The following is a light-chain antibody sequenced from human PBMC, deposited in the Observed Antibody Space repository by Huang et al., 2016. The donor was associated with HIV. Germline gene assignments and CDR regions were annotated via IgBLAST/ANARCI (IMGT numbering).Light chain of an antibody. CDR1: QGLLYREKIY. V-gene: IGKV2-29*02. Sequence: DIVMTLTPLSLSVTPGQPASISCKSSQGLLYREKIYLYWYLQKPGQCLQLLIYELSNRVSGVPDRFSGSGSPTDFTLKISRVETEDVEVYYCRQGKQLPYTFGQGTRLEIK. CDR2: ELS. CDR3: RQGKQLPYT. J-gene: IGKJ2*01.